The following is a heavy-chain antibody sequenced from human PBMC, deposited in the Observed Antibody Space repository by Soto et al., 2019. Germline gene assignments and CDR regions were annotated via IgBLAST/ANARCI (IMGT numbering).Heavy chain of an antibody. CDR2: SYDGGRA. Sequence: QVQLQESGPGLVKPSQTLSLTCTVSGGSISTVDYWWSWIRQSPDMGLEWIGHSYDGGRAYNNPSLESRFTMSVATFHSHLALTLSSVSAADTAVYYCARGPSGDKVDSWGQGTLVTVSS. V-gene: IGHV4-30-4*01. CDR3: ARGPSGDKVDS. J-gene: IGHJ4*02. D-gene: IGHD7-27*01. CDR1: GGSISTVDYW.